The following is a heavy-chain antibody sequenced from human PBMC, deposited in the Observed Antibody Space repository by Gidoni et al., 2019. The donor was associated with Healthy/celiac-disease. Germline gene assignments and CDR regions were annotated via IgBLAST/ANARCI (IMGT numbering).Heavy chain of an antibody. V-gene: IGHV3-23*01. CDR1: GFTFSSYA. CDR3: AKDRYYYGSGSYSFDY. D-gene: IGHD3-10*01. J-gene: IGHJ4*02. CDR2: ISGSGGST. Sequence: EVQLLESGGGLVQPGGSLRLSCAASGFTFSSYAMSWVRQAPGKGLEWVSAISGSGGSTYYADSVKGRFTISRDNSKNTLYLQMNSLRAEDTAVYYCAKDRYYYGSGSYSFDYWGQGTLVTVSS.